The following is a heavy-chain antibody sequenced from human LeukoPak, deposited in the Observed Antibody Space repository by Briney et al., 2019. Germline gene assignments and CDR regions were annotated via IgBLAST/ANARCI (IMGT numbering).Heavy chain of an antibody. J-gene: IGHJ3*02. Sequence: GGSLRLSCAASGFTFSSYAMSWVRQAPGKGLEWVSGISVSGDSTHYADSVKGRFTISRDNSKNRLYVQMNSLRAEDTAVCYCAKHFGSHNAFDIWGQGTTVTVSS. V-gene: IGHV3-23*01. D-gene: IGHD1-26*01. CDR1: GFTFSSYA. CDR2: ISVSGDST. CDR3: AKHFGSHNAFDI.